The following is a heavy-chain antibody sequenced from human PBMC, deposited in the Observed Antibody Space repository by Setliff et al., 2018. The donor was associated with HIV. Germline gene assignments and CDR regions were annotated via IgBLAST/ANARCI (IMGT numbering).Heavy chain of an antibody. CDR3: VRGYRSAWNSWFDA. D-gene: IGHD6-19*01. CDR1: GGTFSSYV. CDR2: IIPMYGVT. Sequence: GASVKVSCKASGGTFSSYVISWVRQAPGQGPEWMGGIIPMYGVTNYAQKFQGRVTITTDESTSTAYMELSSLRSEDTAVYYCVRGYRSAWNSWFDAWGQGTRVTVSS. J-gene: IGHJ5*02. V-gene: IGHV1-69*05.